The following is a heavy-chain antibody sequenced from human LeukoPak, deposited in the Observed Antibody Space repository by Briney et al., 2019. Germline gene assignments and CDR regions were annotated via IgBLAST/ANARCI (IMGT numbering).Heavy chain of an antibody. CDR3: ARELRNSGYYMTLDY. V-gene: IGHV4-39*01. Sequence: SETLSLTCTVSGGSISSSNYYWGWIRQPPGKGLEWIGSIYYSGSTYYNPSLKSRVTISVDTSKNQFSLKLSSVTAADTAVYYCARELRNSGYYMTLDYWGQGTLVTVSS. J-gene: IGHJ4*02. CDR1: GGSISSSNYY. D-gene: IGHD3-3*01. CDR2: IYYSGST.